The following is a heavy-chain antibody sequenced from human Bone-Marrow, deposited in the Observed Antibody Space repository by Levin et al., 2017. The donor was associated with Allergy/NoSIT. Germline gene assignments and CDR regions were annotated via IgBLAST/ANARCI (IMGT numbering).Heavy chain of an antibody. J-gene: IGHJ4*02. D-gene: IGHD2-2*01. V-gene: IGHV1-69*04. CDR2: IIPILDRV. CDR3: ARDVVVVPAATPHPDY. Sequence: PRASVKVSCKASGATFSSYAITWVRQAPGQGLEWMGRIIPILDRVIYAQKFQGRVTITADKSTTTAYMELSSLRSEDTAMYDCARDVVVVPAATPHPDYWGQGTLVTVSS. CDR1: GATFSSYA.